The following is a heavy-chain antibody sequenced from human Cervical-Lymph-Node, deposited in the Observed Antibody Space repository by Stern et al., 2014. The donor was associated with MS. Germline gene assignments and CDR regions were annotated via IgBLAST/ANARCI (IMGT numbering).Heavy chain of an antibody. CDR3: TTRDNYGDY. J-gene: IGHJ4*02. CDR1: ASTFSAHS. V-gene: IGHV3-21*01. Sequence: VQLVQSGGGLVKPGGSLRLSCAASASTFSAHSMNWVRHAPGQGLEWVASIRGGSGSTYYGDSVKGRFAISRDNAKKSLYRHMSSLRGEDTAVYYCTTRDNYGDYWGQGTQVTVSS. D-gene: IGHD4-11*01. CDR2: IRGGSGST.